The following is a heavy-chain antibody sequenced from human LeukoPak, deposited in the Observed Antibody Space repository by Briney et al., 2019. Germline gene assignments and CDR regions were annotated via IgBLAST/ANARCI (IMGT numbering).Heavy chain of an antibody. CDR1: GGTFNTYA. D-gene: IGHD3-22*01. V-gene: IGHV1-69*04. CDR2: IIPILDAA. CDR3: ARDTMIYGDYFDY. Sequence: SVKVSFKASGGTFNTYAITWVRQAPGQGLEWMGRIIPILDAADSAQKFQGRLTISADKSTSTAYMELRSLRSDDTAVYYCARDTMIYGDYFDYWGQGTLVTVSS. J-gene: IGHJ4*02.